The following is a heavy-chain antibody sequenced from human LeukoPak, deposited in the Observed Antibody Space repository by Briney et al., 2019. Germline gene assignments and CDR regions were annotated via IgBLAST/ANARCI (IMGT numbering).Heavy chain of an antibody. Sequence: PGGSLRLSCAASRFTFSSFDMHWVRQAPGKGLEWVTFIRLDGNNKYYADSVKGRFTISRDNSKNTLYLQMSSLRPEDTAVYYCARQIGVSIDYWGQGTLVTVSS. CDR2: IRLDGNNK. CDR1: RFTFSSFD. J-gene: IGHJ4*02. CDR3: ARQIGVSIDY. V-gene: IGHV3-30*02. D-gene: IGHD5/OR15-5a*01.